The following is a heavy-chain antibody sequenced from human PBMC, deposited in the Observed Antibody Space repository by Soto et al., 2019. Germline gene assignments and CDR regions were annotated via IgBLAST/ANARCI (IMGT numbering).Heavy chain of an antibody. Sequence: QVQLVQSGAEVKKPGASVKVTCKASGYTFTRSGISWVRQAPGQGLEWMGWISTYNGDTNYAQTFQGRVTMTTDTSTSTVHMEVRSLRSDDTAVYYCAREGVAPYCYYGMDVWGQGTPVTVSS. CDR3: AREGVAPYCYYGMDV. CDR2: ISTYNGDT. CDR1: GYTFTRSG. D-gene: IGHD2-15*01. J-gene: IGHJ6*02. V-gene: IGHV1-18*01.